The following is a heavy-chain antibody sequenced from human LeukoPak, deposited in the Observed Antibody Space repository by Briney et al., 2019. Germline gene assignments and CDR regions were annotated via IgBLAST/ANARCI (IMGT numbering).Heavy chain of an antibody. J-gene: IGHJ6*04. CDR1: GFTFSSYE. D-gene: IGHD3-10*02. CDR2: ISSSGSTI. CDR3: AELGITMIGGV. V-gene: IGHV3-48*03. Sequence: GGSLRLSCATSGFTFSSYEMNWVRQAPGKGLEWVSYISSSGSTIYYADSVKGRFTISRDNAKNSLYLQMNSLRAEDTAVYYCAELGITMIGGVWGKGTTVTISS.